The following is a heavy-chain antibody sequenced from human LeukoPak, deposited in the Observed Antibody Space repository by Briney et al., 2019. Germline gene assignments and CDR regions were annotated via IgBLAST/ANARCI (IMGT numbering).Heavy chain of an antibody. CDR3: ARMGPDYDYAMDV. CDR1: GLTFSNYG. V-gene: IGHV3-30*03. Sequence: PGGSLRLSCAVSGLTFSNYGMHWVRQAPGKGLEWVAVISYDGSNEYYADSVKGRFTISRDNSKNTLYLHMNSLRVEDTAVYYCARMGPDYDYAMDVWGQGTTVTVSS. CDR2: ISYDGSNE. J-gene: IGHJ6*02. D-gene: IGHD3-16*01.